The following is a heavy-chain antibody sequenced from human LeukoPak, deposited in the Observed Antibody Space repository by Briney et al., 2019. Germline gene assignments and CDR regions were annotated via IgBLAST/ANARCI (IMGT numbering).Heavy chain of an antibody. Sequence: PSQTLSLXCTVSGGSISSGSYYWSWIRQPAGKGLEWIGRIYTSGITNYNPSLKSRVTISVDTSKNQFSLKLSSVTAADTAVYYCARDGGYDILTGYRYSIFDYWGQGTLVTVSS. D-gene: IGHD3-9*01. CDR2: IYTSGIT. CDR1: GGSISSGSYY. CDR3: ARDGGYDILTGYRYSIFDY. J-gene: IGHJ4*02. V-gene: IGHV4-61*02.